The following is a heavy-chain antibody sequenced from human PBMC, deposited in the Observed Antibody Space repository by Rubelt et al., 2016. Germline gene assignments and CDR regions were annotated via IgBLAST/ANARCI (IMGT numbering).Heavy chain of an antibody. V-gene: IGHV3-30*02. Sequence: QVQLVESGGGVVQPGGSLRISCAASGFTFGHYGIHWVRQAPGKGLEWVVFIRFDGSNQHYADSVKVRFTIPRDNSKNTGILQMNSLKPEDTAVYVCAKERDSTSFSSAFDIGGHGTMVTVSS. CDR3: AKERDSTSFSSAFDI. CDR1: GFTFGHYG. D-gene: IGHD2-2*01. CDR2: IRFDGSNQ. J-gene: IGHJ3*02.